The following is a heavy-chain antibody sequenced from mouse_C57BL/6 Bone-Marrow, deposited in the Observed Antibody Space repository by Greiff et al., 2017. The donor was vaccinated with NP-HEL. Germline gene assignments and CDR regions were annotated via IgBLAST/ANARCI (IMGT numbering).Heavy chain of an antibody. D-gene: IGHD1-1*01. Sequence: QVQLQQSGPELVKPGASVKISCKASGYAFSSSWMNWVKQRPGKGLEWIGRIYPGDGDTNYNGKFKGKATLTADKSSSTAYMQLSSLTSEDSAVYFCASVYYGRRGYYFDYWGQGTTLTVSS. CDR3: ASVYYGRRGYYFDY. CDR1: GYAFSSSW. CDR2: IYPGDGDT. V-gene: IGHV1-82*01. J-gene: IGHJ2*01.